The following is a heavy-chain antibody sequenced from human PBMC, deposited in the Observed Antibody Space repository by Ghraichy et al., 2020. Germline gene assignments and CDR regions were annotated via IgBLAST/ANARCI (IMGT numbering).Heavy chain of an antibody. V-gene: IGHV4-4*07. J-gene: IGHJ4*02. CDR1: GGSISSYY. CDR2: IYTSGST. CDR3: AREGSNYDFWSGYYGAHFDY. D-gene: IGHD3-3*01. Sequence: LSLTCTVSGGSISSYYWSWIRQPAGKGLEWIGRIYTSGSTNYNPSLKSRVTMSVDTSKNQFSLKLSSVTAADTAVYYCAREGSNYDFWSGYYGAHFDYWGQGTLVTVSS.